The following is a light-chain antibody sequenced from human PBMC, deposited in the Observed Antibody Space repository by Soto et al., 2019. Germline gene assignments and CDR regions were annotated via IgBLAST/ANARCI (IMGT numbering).Light chain of an antibody. CDR1: DSNIGSNT. CDR2: NSD. V-gene: IGLV1-44*01. Sequence: QLVLTQPPSASGTPGQRVTISCSGSDSNIGSNTVSWYRQLPGTAPKLLIYNSDQRPSGVPDQFSGSKSGSSPSLAISGLQSEDEADYYCAAWDDSLNGPVFGGGTKLTVL. J-gene: IGLJ3*02. CDR3: AAWDDSLNGPV.